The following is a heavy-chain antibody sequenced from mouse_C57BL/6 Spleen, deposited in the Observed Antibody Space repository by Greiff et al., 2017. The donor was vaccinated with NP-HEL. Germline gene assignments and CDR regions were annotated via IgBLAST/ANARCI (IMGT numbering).Heavy chain of an antibody. CDR2: IYPRDGST. D-gene: IGHD2-3*01. CDR3: ARGEDGYYEGY. CDR1: GYTFTDHT. J-gene: IGHJ2*01. Sequence: VQLQQSDAELVKPGASVKISCKVSGYTFTDHTIHWMKQRPEQGLEWIGYIYPRDGSTKYNEKFKGKATLTSDTSSSTAYMQLSSLTSEDSAIYFCARGEDGYYEGYWGQGTTLTVSS. V-gene: IGHV1-78*01.